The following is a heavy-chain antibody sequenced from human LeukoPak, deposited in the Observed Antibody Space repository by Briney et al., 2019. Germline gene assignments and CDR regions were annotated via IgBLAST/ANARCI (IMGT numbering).Heavy chain of an antibody. J-gene: IGHJ5*02. CDR3: ARERENWFDP. CDR2: INPNSDGT. V-gene: IGHV1-2*02. CDR1: GYTFTGYY. Sequence: ASVKVSCKASGYTFTGYYMHWVRQAPGQGLEWMGWINPNSDGTSYAQKFQGRVTMTRDTSISTAYMELSRLRSDDTAVYYCARERENWFDPWGQGTLVTVSS.